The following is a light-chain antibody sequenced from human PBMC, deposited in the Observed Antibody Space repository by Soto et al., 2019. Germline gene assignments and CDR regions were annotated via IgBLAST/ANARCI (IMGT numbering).Light chain of an antibody. CDR2: EVT. J-gene: IGLJ3*02. Sequence: QSALTQPASVSGSPGQSITISCTGTSSDVGHYNYVSWYQQHPGKGPQVIISEVTNRPSGVSDRFSGSKSGNTASLTISGLQAEDEADYFCGSYAGSNNYWVFGGGTKLTVL. CDR3: GSYAGSNNYWV. V-gene: IGLV2-14*01. CDR1: SSDVGHYNY.